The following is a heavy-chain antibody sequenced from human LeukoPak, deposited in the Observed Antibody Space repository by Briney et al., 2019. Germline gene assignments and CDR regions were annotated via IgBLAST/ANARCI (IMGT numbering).Heavy chain of an antibody. J-gene: IGHJ4*02. D-gene: IGHD1-1*01. CDR3: ARDNLKD. CDR1: GFTFSNYG. CDR2: IRHDGGTE. Sequence: GGSLRLSCAASGFTFSNYGIHWVRQAPGKGLEWVAFIRHDGGTEYYADSVKGRFTISRDNSKNTLFLQMNSLRREDTSVYYCARDNLKDWGQGTLVTVSS. V-gene: IGHV3-30*02.